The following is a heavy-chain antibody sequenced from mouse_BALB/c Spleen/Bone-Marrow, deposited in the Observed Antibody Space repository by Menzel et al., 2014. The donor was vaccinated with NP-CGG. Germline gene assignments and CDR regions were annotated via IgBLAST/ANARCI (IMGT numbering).Heavy chain of an antibody. V-gene: IGHV1-63*02. CDR1: GYTFTNYW. J-gene: IGHJ1*01. CDR3: AREVRRYFDV. CDR2: IYPGGGYT. D-gene: IGHD2-14*01. Sequence: QVQLKESGAELVRPGTSVKISCKASGYTFTNYWLGWVKQRPGHGLEWIGDIYPGGGYTNYNEKFKGKATLTADTSSSTAYMQLSSLTSEDSTVYFCAREVRRYFDVWGAGTTVTVSS.